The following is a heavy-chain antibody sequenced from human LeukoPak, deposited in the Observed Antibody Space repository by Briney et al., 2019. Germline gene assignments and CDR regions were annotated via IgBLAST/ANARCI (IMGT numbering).Heavy chain of an antibody. CDR1: GFTFSSYG. CDR3: ASITMVRGVTDY. J-gene: IGHJ4*02. D-gene: IGHD3-10*01. Sequence: GGSLRLSCAASGFTFSSYGMSWVRQAPGKGLEWVSAINTSGGSTYYADSVKGRFTISRDNSKNTLYLQMNSLRAEDTAVYYCASITMVRGVTDYWGQGTLVTVSS. V-gene: IGHV3-23*01. CDR2: INTSGGST.